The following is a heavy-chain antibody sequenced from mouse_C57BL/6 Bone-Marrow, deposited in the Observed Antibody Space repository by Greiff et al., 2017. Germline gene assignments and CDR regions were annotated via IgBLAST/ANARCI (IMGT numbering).Heavy chain of an antibody. V-gene: IGHV1-81*01. J-gene: IGHJ4*01. CDR2: IYPRTGNT. CDR3: AKRRKLVYARDY. D-gene: IGHD4-1*01. Sequence: LVESGAELARPGASVKLSCKASGYTFTSYGISWVKQRTGQGLEWIGEIYPRTGNTYYNEKFKGKATLTADKSSSTAYMELRSLTSEDSAVYFCAKRRKLVYARDYWGQGTSVTVSS. CDR1: GYTFTSYG.